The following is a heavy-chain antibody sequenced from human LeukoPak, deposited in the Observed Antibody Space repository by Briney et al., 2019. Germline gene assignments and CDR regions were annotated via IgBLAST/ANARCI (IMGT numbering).Heavy chain of an antibody. CDR2: ISAYNGNT. CDR3: ARDGGMIAAGPFDY. Sequence: ASVTVSCKASGYTFTSYGISWVRQAPGQGLEWMGWISAYNGNTNYAQKLQGRVTMTTDTSTSTAYMELRSLRSGDTAVYYCARDGGMIAAGPFDYWGQGTLVTVSS. D-gene: IGHD6-13*01. CDR1: GYTFTSYG. J-gene: IGHJ4*02. V-gene: IGHV1-18*04.